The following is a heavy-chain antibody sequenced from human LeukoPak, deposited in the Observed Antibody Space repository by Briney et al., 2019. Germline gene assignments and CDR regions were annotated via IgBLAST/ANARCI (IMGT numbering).Heavy chain of an antibody. Sequence: SETLSLTCTVSGYSISSGYYWAWIRQPPGKGLEWIGTIYHSGSTYYSPSLKSRVTISVDTSKNQFSLKLSSVAAADTAVYYCARFGDFWSGRDSDWYFDLWGRGALVTVSS. CDR1: GYSISSGYY. J-gene: IGHJ2*01. D-gene: IGHD3-3*01. CDR2: IYHSGST. V-gene: IGHV4-38-2*02. CDR3: ARFGDFWSGRDSDWYFDL.